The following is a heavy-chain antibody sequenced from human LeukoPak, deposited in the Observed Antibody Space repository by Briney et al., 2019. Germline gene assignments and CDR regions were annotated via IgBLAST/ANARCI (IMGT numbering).Heavy chain of an antibody. CDR2: IIPIFGTA. V-gene: IGHV1-69*05. D-gene: IGHD2-15*01. J-gene: IGHJ4*02. Sequence: ASVKVSCKASGGTFSSYAISWVRQAPGQGLEWMGGIIPIFGTANYAQKFQGRVTITTDESTSTAYMELSSLRSEDTAVYYCARDPLVVVVPAARTPCSGGSCTFDYWGQGTLVTVSS. CDR3: ARDPLVVVVPAARTPCSGGSCTFDY. CDR1: GGTFSSYA.